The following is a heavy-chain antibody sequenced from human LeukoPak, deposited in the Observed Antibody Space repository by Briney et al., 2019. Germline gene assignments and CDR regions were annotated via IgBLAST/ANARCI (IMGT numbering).Heavy chain of an antibody. CDR3: ARGLYSSSP. Sequence: PGGSLRLSCAASGFTLSSHAMSWVRQAPGKGLEWVSAISGSGLTYYADSVKGRFTISRDNSKNPLYLQMNSLRAEDTAVYYCARGLYSSSPWGQGTLVTVSS. J-gene: IGHJ4*02. CDR1: GFTLSSHA. D-gene: IGHD6-6*01. CDR2: ISGSGLT. V-gene: IGHV3-23*01.